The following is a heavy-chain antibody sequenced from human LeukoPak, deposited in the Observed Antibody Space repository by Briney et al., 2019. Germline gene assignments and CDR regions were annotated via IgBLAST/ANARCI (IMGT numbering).Heavy chain of an antibody. Sequence: SETLSLTCTVSGGSISSYYWSWIRQPAGKGLEWIGRFYASGSTYYNPSLKSRVTMSVDTSKNQFSLKLTSVTAADTAVYYCAASTYYYDSSGYLTDYFQHWGQGTLVSVSS. CDR2: FYASGST. J-gene: IGHJ1*01. CDR1: GGSISSYY. CDR3: AASTYYYDSSGYLTDYFQH. D-gene: IGHD3-22*01. V-gene: IGHV4-4*07.